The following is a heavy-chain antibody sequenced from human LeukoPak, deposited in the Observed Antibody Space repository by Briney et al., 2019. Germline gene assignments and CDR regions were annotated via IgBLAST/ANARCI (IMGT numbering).Heavy chain of an antibody. D-gene: IGHD2-15*01. CDR1: GFTFSSYW. V-gene: IGHV3-7*01. J-gene: IGHJ6*03. CDR2: MNQDGSQK. CDR3: ARYPGTYYMDV. Sequence: PGGSLRLSCAASGFTFSSYWMTWVRQAPGRGLEWVANMNQDGSQKNYVDSVKGRFTIFRDNAKNSLYLQLSSLRVEDMGVYYCARYPGTYYMDVWGTGTTVTISS.